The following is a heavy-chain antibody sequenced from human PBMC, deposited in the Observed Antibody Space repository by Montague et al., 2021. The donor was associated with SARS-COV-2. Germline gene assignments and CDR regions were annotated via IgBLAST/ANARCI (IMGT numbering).Heavy chain of an antibody. J-gene: IGHJ3*02. CDR2: IYYSGTT. Sequence: SETLSLTCTVSGGSITRNYYWGWLRPPPGKGLECVGNIYYSGTTFITPSLDRRVTISVYASKNQFSLNLTSVAAADTAVYYCARPLVRGVPKAFDIWGQGALVIVSS. V-gene: IGHV4-39*01. CDR3: ARPLVRGVPKAFDI. CDR1: GGSITRNYY. D-gene: IGHD3-10*01.